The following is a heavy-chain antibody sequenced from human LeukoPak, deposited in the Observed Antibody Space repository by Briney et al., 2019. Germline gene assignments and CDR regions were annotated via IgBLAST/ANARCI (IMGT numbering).Heavy chain of an antibody. J-gene: IGHJ4*02. Sequence: GGSLRLSCAASGFTFSDYYMSWIRQAPGKGLEWVPYISSSSSYTNYADSVKGRFTISRDNAKNSLYLQMNSLRAEDTAVYYCARDVRIAVADSFDYWGQGTLVTVSS. CDR3: ARDVRIAVADSFDY. V-gene: IGHV3-11*06. D-gene: IGHD6-19*01. CDR2: ISSSSSYT. CDR1: GFTFSDYY.